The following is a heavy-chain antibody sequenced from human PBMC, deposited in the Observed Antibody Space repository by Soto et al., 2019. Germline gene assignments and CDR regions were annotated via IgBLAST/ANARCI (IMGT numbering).Heavy chain of an antibody. V-gene: IGHV4-34*01. CDR1: GGSFSGYY. CDR2: INHSGST. D-gene: IGHD3-3*01. Sequence: PSETLSLTCAVYGGSFSGYYWSWIRQPPGKGLEWIGEINHSGSTNYNPSLKSRVTISVDTSKNQFSLKLSSVTVADTAVYYCARGQLWSGYYTPFDYWGQGTLVTVSS. CDR3: ARGQLWSGYYTPFDY. J-gene: IGHJ4*02.